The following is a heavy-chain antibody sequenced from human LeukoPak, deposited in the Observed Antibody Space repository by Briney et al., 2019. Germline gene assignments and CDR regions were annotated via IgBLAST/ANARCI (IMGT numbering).Heavy chain of an antibody. CDR1: GYTFTGCY. CDR2: INPNSGGT. V-gene: IGHV1-2*02. CDR3: ARLEGYKRNY. Sequence: SVKVSCKASGYTFTGCYMHWVRQAPGQGLEWMGWINPNSGGTNYAQKFQGRVTMTRDTSISTAYMELSRLRSDDTAVYYCARLEGYKRNYWGQGTLVTVSS. J-gene: IGHJ4*02. D-gene: IGHD3-3*01.